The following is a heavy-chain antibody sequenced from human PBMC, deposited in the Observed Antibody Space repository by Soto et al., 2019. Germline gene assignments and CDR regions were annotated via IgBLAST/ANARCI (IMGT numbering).Heavy chain of an antibody. CDR3: ARDTTHCSSTSCYDYYYYGMDV. Sequence: GLEWMGIINPSGGSTSYAQKFQGRVTMTRDTSTSTVYMELSSLRSEDTAVYYCARDTTHCSSTSCYDYYYYGMDVWGQGTTVTVSS. J-gene: IGHJ6*02. V-gene: IGHV1-46*03. CDR2: INPSGGST. D-gene: IGHD2-2*01.